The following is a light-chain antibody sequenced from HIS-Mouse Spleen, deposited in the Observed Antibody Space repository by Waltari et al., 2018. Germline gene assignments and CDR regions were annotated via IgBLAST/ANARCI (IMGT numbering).Light chain of an antibody. CDR1: SLRSYY. Sequence: SSELTQDLAVSVALGQTVRITCTGDSLRSYYSSWYQQKPGQGTVLVNYGKNNRPSVIPDRFSGSSSGNTASLTITGAQAEDEADYYCNSRDSSGNHVVFGGGTKLTVL. V-gene: IGLV3-19*01. J-gene: IGLJ2*01. CDR2: GKN. CDR3: NSRDSSGNHVV.